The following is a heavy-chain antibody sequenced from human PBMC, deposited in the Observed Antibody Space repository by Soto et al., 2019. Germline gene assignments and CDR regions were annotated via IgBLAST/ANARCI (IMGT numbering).Heavy chain of an antibody. D-gene: IGHD3-22*01. CDR2: IYYSGST. J-gene: IGHJ3*02. CDR1: GCSISSYY. V-gene: IGHV4-59*01. CDR3: ARGLYYYDSSGYYNDAFDI. Sequence: SETLSLTCTVSGCSISSYYWSWIRQPPGKGLEWIGYIYYSGSTNYNPSLKSRVTISVDTSKNQFSLKLSSVTAADTAVYYCARGLYYYDSSGYYNDAFDIWGQGTMVTVSS.